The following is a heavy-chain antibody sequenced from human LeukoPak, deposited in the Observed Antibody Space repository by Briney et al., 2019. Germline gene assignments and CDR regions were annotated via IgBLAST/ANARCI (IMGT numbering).Heavy chain of an antibody. V-gene: IGHV3-9*01. CDR1: GFTFDDYA. CDR2: ISWNSGSI. CDR3: ATSDHHSSGYYRFDY. J-gene: IGHJ4*02. D-gene: IGHD3-22*01. Sequence: GRSLRLSCAASGFTFDDYAMHWVRQAPGKGLEWVSGISWNSGSIGYADSVKGRFTISRDNAKNSLYLQMNSLRAEDTALYYCATSDHHSSGYYRFDYWGQGTLVTVSS.